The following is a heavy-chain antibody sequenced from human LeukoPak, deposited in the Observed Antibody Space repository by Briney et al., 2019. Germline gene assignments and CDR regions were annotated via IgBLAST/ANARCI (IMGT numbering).Heavy chain of an antibody. CDR1: GGSFSGYY. CDR3: ARALIAAAFYGMDV. Sequence: NPSETLSLTCAVYGGSFSGYYWSWLRQPPGKGLEWIGEINHSGSSNYNPSLKSRVTISVDTSKNQFSLKLSSVTAADTAVYYCARALIAAAFYGMDVWGKGTTVTVSS. CDR2: INHSGSS. D-gene: IGHD6-13*01. J-gene: IGHJ6*04. V-gene: IGHV4-34*01.